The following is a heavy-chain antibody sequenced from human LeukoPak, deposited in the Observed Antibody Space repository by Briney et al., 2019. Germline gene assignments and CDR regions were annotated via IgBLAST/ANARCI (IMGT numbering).Heavy chain of an antibody. CDR1: GYIFTDYY. CDR2: INPNSGGT. CDR3: STLKETDY. V-gene: IGHV1-2*06. J-gene: IGHJ4*02. Sequence: ASVKVSCKASGYIFTDYYMHWVRQAPGQELGWMGRINPNSGGTNYAQKFQGRVTMTRDTSISTAYMELSWLTSDDTAVYHCSTLKETDYWGQETLVTVSS.